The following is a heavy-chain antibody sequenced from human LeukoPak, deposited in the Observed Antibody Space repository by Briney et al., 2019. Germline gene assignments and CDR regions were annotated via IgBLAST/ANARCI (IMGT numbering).Heavy chain of an antibody. V-gene: IGHV3-23*01. CDR1: GFTFSSYA. CDR2: ISGSGGST. CDR3: AKDLYYDFWSGYSTYYYYGMDV. J-gene: IGHJ6*02. D-gene: IGHD3-3*01. Sequence: GGSLRLSCAAPGFTFSSYAMSWVRQAPGKGLEWVSAISGSGGSTYYADSVKGRFTISRDNSKNTLYPQMNSLRAEDTAVYYCAKDLYYDFWSGYSTYYYYGMDVWGQGTTVTVSS.